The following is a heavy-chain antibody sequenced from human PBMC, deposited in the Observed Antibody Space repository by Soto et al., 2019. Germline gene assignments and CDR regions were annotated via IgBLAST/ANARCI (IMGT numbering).Heavy chain of an antibody. J-gene: IGHJ4*02. D-gene: IGHD3-22*01. CDR2: IKQDRSEK. CDR3: ARYEGNYYVRSGYLNFDY. V-gene: IGHV3-7*04. Sequence: GGSLRLSCAASGFTFSSYWMSWVRQAPGKGLEWVANIKQDRSEKYYVDYVKGRFTISRDNAKNSLYLQINSLRAEDTVVYHFARYEGNYYVRSGYLNFDYWGQGTLVTVSS. CDR1: GFTFSSYW.